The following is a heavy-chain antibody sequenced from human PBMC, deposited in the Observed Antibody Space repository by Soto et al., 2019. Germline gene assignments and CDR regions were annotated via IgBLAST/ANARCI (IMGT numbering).Heavy chain of an antibody. V-gene: IGHV3-23*01. J-gene: IGHJ4*02. Sequence: EVQLLESGGGLVQPGGSLRLSCAASGFTFSNYAMSWVRQAPGKGLEWVSGLSGSGNSAYYADSVQGRFTISRDNSQNTLYLQMNSLRAGDTAVYYCAKDYSSSSIWRPYFDSCGQGTLVTVCS. D-gene: IGHD6-6*01. CDR1: GFTFSNYA. CDR3: AKDYSSSSIWRPYFDS. CDR2: LSGSGNSA.